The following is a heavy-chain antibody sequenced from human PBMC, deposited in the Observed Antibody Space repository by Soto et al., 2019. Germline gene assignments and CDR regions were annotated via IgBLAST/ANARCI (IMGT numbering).Heavy chain of an antibody. CDR1: GGSISSSSYY. J-gene: IGHJ6*02. V-gene: IGHV4-39*01. CDR3: ARPDYGDYGMDV. Sequence: QLQLQESGPGLVKPSETLSLTCTVSGGSISSSSYYWGGIRQPPGKGLEWIGSIYYSGSTYYNPSLKSRVTISVDTSKNQFSLKLSSVTAAGTAVYYCARPDYGDYGMDVWGQGTTVTVSS. D-gene: IGHD4-17*01. CDR2: IYYSGST.